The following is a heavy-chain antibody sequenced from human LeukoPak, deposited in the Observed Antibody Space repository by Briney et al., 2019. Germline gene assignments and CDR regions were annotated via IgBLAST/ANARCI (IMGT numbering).Heavy chain of an antibody. Sequence: ASVKVSCKASGHTFTSYGISWVRQAPGQGLEWMGWISAYNGNTNYAQKLQGRVTMTTDTSTSTAYMELRSLRSDDTAVYYCARAYCTNGVCYDGFDYWGQGTLVTVSS. V-gene: IGHV1-18*01. CDR1: GHTFTSYG. J-gene: IGHJ4*02. D-gene: IGHD2-8*01. CDR2: ISAYNGNT. CDR3: ARAYCTNGVCYDGFDY.